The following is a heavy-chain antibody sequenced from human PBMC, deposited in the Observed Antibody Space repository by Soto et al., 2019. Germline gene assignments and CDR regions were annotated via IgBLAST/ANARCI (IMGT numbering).Heavy chain of an antibody. J-gene: IGHJ5*02. Sequence: KASETLSLTCTVSGGSISSGDYYWIWIRQPPGKGLEWIGYIYYSGSTYYNPSLKSRVTISVDTSKNQFSLKLSSVTAADTAVYYCARVSGYDSGWFDPWGQGTLVTVSS. D-gene: IGHD5-12*01. CDR2: IYYSGST. CDR1: GGSISSGDYY. V-gene: IGHV4-30-4*01. CDR3: ARVSGYDSGWFDP.